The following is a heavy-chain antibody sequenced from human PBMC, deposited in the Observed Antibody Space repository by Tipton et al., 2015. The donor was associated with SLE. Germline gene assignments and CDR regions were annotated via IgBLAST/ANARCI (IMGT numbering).Heavy chain of an antibody. J-gene: IGHJ4*02. D-gene: IGHD1-7*01. CDR3: ARDSNNWNYGYFDS. Sequence: GLVKPSETLSLTCTVSGYSISSGHLWGWIRQAPGKGLEWIASVFRSGTSHYNPSLKRRVTISGDTSKNQFSLKLSSATATDTAVYYCARDSNNWNYGYFDSRGQGILVTVSS. CDR2: VFRSGTS. V-gene: IGHV4-38-2*02. CDR1: GYSISSGHL.